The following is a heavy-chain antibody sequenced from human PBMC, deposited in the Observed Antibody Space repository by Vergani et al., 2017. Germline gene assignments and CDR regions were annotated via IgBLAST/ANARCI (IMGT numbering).Heavy chain of an antibody. J-gene: IGHJ4*02. D-gene: IGHD1-1*01. CDR2: IYYSGST. V-gene: IGHV4-31*03. Sequence: QVQLQESGPGLVKPSQTLSLTCTVSGGSISSGGYYWSWTRQHPGKGLEWIGYIYYSGSTYYNPSLKSRVTISVDTSKNQFSLKLSSVTAADTAVYYCASRGTGTVIEDYWGQGTLVTVSS. CDR3: ASRGTGTVIEDY. CDR1: GGSISSGGYY.